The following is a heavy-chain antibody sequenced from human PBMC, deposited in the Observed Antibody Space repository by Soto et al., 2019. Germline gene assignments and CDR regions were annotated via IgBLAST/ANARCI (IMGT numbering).Heavy chain of an antibody. J-gene: IGHJ4*02. V-gene: IGHV4-31*03. CDR1: GGSISSGGYY. D-gene: IGHD3-22*01. CDR2: IYYSGST. Sequence: SETLSLTCTVSGGSISSGGYYWSWIRQHPGKGLEWIGYIYYSGSTYYNPSLKSRVTISVDTSKNQFSLKLSSVTAADTAVYYCAREGHYYDSSGYTVYFDYWGQGTLVTVSS. CDR3: AREGHYYDSSGYTVYFDY.